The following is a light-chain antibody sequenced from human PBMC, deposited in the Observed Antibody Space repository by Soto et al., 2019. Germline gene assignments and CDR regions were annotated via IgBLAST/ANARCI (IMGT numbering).Light chain of an antibody. CDR3: QSYDSSLSAHYV. J-gene: IGLJ1*01. CDR1: SSNIGAGYD. V-gene: IGLV1-40*01. CDR2: GNS. Sequence: QSVLTQPPSVSGAPGQRVTISCTGSSSNIGAGYDVHWYKQLPGTAPKLLIYGNSNRPSGVPDRFSGSKSGTSASLAITGLQAEDEADYYCQSYDSSLSAHYVFGTGTKLTVL.